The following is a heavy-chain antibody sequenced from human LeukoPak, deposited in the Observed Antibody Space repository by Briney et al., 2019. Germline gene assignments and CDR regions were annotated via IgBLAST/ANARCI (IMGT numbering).Heavy chain of an antibody. CDR2: FSKSGTTT. CDR1: GFIFSIYA. J-gene: IGHJ4*02. Sequence: GGSLRLSCAASGFIFSIYAMSWVRQAPGKGLEGVSTFSKSGTTTYHPDSMKGRFTISRDNSNNTLYLQMNSLRAEDTAVYYCAKRDTSGSYYFDSWAREPRSPSPQ. CDR3: AKRDTSGSYYFDS. V-gene: IGHV3-23*01. D-gene: IGHD3-22*01.